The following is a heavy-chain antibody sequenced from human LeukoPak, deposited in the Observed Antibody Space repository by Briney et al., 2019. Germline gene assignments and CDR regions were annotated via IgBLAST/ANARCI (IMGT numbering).Heavy chain of an antibody. D-gene: IGHD1-26*01. Sequence: ASVKVSCKASGYTFISYTLHWVRQAPGQRLEWMGWINAGNGNTKYSQKFQGRVTFTRDTSASTAYMELSSLRSEDTAMYYCARDSGSGNNDYWGQGTLVTVSS. J-gene: IGHJ4*02. V-gene: IGHV1-3*01. CDR2: INAGNGNT. CDR1: GYTFISYT. CDR3: ARDSGSGNNDY.